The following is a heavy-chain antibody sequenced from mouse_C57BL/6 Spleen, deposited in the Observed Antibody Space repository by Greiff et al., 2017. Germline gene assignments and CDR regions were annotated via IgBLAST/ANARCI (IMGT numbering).Heavy chain of an antibody. V-gene: IGHV5-17*01. CDR3: ARFNDGSDYFDY. CDR1: GFTFSDYG. Sequence: EVKLVESGGGLVKPGGSLKLSCAASGFTFSDYGMHWVRQAPEKGLEWVAYISSGSSTIYYAETVKGRFTITRDNAKNTLFLQMTSLRSEDTAMYFYARFNDGSDYFDYWGQGTTLTVSS. J-gene: IGHJ2*01. D-gene: IGHD1-3*01. CDR2: ISSGSSTI.